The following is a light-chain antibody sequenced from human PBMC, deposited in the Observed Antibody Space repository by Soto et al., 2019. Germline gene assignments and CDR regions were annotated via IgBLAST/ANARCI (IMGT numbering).Light chain of an antibody. CDR1: QSVSYY. Sequence: EIVLTQSPGTLSLSPGERATLSCRASQSVSYYLAWYQQKPGQAPRLLIYDASSRATGIPDRFSGSGSGADFTLTISGLEPADFAVYFCHQYGTSPQTFGQGTKVDIK. CDR3: HQYGTSPQT. V-gene: IGKV3-20*01. J-gene: IGKJ1*01. CDR2: DAS.